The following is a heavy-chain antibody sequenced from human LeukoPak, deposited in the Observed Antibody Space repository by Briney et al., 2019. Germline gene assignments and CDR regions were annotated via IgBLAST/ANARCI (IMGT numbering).Heavy chain of an antibody. D-gene: IGHD2-2*01. CDR1: GGSISSYY. J-gene: IGHJ5*02. V-gene: IGHV4-59*01. CDR2: IYYSGST. Sequence: SETLSLTCTVSGGSISSYYWSWIRQPPGKGLEWIGYIYYSGSTNYNPSLESRVTISVDTSKNQFSLKLSSVTAADTAVYYCARVWPEEGNQLLSGWFDPWGQGTLVTVSS. CDR3: ARVWPEEGNQLLSGWFDP.